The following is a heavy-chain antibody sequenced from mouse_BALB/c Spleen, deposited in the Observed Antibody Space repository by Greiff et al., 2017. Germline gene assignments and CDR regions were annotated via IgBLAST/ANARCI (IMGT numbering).Heavy chain of an antibody. CDR2: ISSGSSTI. D-gene: IGHD1-1*01. J-gene: IGHJ2*01. V-gene: IGHV5-17*02. CDR1: GFTFSSFG. Sequence: EVKLMESGGGLVQPGGSRKLSCAASGFTFSSFGMHWVRQAPEKGLEWVAYISSGSSTIYYADTVKGRFTISRDNPKNTLFLQMTSLRSEDTAMYYCARGGLITTVVEDYWGQGTTLTVSS. CDR3: ARGGLITTVVEDY.